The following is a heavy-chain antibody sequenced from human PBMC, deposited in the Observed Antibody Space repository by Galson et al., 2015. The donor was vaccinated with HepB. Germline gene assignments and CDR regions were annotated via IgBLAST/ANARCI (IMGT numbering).Heavy chain of an antibody. CDR3: ARALRPYWYFDL. J-gene: IGHJ2*01. V-gene: IGHV1-18*01. Sequence: SVKVSCKASGYTFTSYGISWVRQAPGQGLEWMGWISAYNGNTNYAQKLQGRVTMTTDTSTSTAYMELRSPRSDDTAVYYCARALRPYWYFDLWGRGTLVTVSS. CDR1: GYTFTSYG. CDR2: ISAYNGNT.